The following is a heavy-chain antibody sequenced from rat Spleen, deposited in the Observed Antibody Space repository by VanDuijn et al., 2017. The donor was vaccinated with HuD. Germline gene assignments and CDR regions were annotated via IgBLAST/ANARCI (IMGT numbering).Heavy chain of an antibody. Sequence: EVQLVESDGGLVQPGRSMKLSCAASGFTFSNYYMAWVRQAPKKGLEWVTTISYDGSGTYYRDSVKGRFTISRDNAKSTLYLQMNSLRSEDTATYYCARPHSSHYVMDAWGQGASVTVSS. CDR1: GFTFSNYY. D-gene: IGHD1-8*01. J-gene: IGHJ4*01. CDR2: ISYDGSGT. V-gene: IGHV5-22*01. CDR3: ARPHSSHYVMDA.